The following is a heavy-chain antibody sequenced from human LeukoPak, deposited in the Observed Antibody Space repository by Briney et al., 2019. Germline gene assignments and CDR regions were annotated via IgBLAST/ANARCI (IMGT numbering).Heavy chain of an antibody. D-gene: IGHD3-10*01. CDR3: ASPKGGFYGSGKGAFDI. CDR2: IYHSGST. Sequence: PSETLSLTCTVSGYSISSGYYWGWIRQPPGKGLEWIGSIYHSGSTYYNPSLKSRVTISVDTSKNQFSLKLSSVTAADTAVYYCASPKGGFYGSGKGAFDIWGQGTMVTVSS. J-gene: IGHJ3*02. CDR1: GYSISSGYY. V-gene: IGHV4-38-2*02.